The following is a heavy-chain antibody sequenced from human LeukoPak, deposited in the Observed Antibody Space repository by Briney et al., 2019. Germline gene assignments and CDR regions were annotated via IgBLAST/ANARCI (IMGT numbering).Heavy chain of an antibody. CDR1: GGSISGYY. CDR2: IYYSGST. D-gene: IGHD7-27*01. J-gene: IGHJ3*02. Sequence: LETLSLTCTVSGGSISGYYWIWIRQPPGKGLEWIGYIYYSGSTNYNPSLKSRVSISVDTSKNQFSLNLSSVTAADTAVYYCARHRAITGGDAFDIWGQGTMVTVSS. V-gene: IGHV4-59*08. CDR3: ARHRAITGGDAFDI.